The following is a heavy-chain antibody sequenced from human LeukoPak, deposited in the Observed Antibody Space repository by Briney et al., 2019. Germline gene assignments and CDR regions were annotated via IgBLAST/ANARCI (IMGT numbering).Heavy chain of an antibody. CDR3: AKAPAAAGTVRPLYFDY. Sequence: PGGSLRLSCAASGFTLSNYNMNWVRQAPGKGLEWVSYISSSSSPIYYADSVKGRFTISRDNSKNTLYLQMNSLRAEDTAVYYCAKAPAAAGTVRPLYFDYWGQGTLVTVSS. J-gene: IGHJ4*02. CDR2: ISSSSSPI. V-gene: IGHV3-48*01. CDR1: GFTLSNYN. D-gene: IGHD6-13*01.